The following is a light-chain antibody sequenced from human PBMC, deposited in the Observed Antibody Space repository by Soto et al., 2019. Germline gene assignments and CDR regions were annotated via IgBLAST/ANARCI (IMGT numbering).Light chain of an antibody. J-gene: IGLJ1*01. CDR3: RSYTGASALL. CDR2: EVN. V-gene: IGLV2-14*01. CDR1: SDIIGAYDY. Sequence: QSVLAQPDSVSGSPGQSIAISCTVTSDIIGAYDYVPWYQQHPGKAPKLMIYEVNDRPSGVSNRFSGSKSGNTASLTISGLQAEDEADYYCRSYTGASALLFGTGTKVTVL.